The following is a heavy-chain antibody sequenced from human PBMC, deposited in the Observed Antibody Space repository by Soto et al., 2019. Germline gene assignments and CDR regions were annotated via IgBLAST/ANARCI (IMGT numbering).Heavy chain of an antibody. V-gene: IGHV4-31*03. CDR1: GGSISSGGYY. Sequence: PSETLSLTCTVSGGSISSGGYYWSWIRQHPGKGLEWIGYIYYSGSTYYNPSLKSRVTISVDTSKNQFSLKLSSVTAADTAVYYCARVSKGDNWFDPWGQGTLVTVSS. CDR3: ARVSKGDNWFDP. D-gene: IGHD3-16*01. CDR2: IYYSGST. J-gene: IGHJ5*02.